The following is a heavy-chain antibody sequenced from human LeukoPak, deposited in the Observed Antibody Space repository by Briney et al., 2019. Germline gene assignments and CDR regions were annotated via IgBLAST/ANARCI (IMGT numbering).Heavy chain of an antibody. Sequence: GESLKISCTCSGYSFAIYWIAWVRQMPGKGLEWMGIIYPGDSDTRYSTSFQGQVTISADTSITTAYLQWSSLKAADTAMDYCARFHDYAVDYWGQGTLLTVSS. J-gene: IGHJ4*02. D-gene: IGHD5-12*01. V-gene: IGHV5-51*01. CDR2: IYPGDSDT. CDR1: GYSFAIYW. CDR3: ARFHDYAVDY.